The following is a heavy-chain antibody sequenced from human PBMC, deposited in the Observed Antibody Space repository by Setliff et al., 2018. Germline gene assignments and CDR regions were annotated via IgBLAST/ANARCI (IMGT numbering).Heavy chain of an antibody. CDR1: GYTFTSYY. CDR3: ARGPNYYDSSGQLLGDAFDI. Sequence: GASVKVSCKASGYTFTSYYMHWVRQAPGQGLEWMGIINPSGGSTSYAQKFQGRVTMTRDTSTSTVYMELSSLRSEDTAVYYCARGPNYYDSSGQLLGDAFDIWGQGTMVTVSS. D-gene: IGHD3-22*01. J-gene: IGHJ3*02. CDR2: INPSGGST. V-gene: IGHV1-46*01.